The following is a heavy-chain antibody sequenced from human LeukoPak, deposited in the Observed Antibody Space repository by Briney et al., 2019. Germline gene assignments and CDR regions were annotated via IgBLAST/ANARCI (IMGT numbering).Heavy chain of an antibody. V-gene: IGHV3-48*01. CDR2: ISSSSSTI. CDR3: ARSETYGSGSYGDPFDY. CDR1: GFTFSSYS. D-gene: IGHD3-10*01. Sequence: GGSLRLSCAASGFTFSSYSMNWVRQAPGKGLDWVSYISSSSSTIYYADSVKGRFTISRDNAKNSLYLQMNSLRAEDTAVYYCARSETYGSGSYGDPFDYWGQGTLVTVSS. J-gene: IGHJ4*02.